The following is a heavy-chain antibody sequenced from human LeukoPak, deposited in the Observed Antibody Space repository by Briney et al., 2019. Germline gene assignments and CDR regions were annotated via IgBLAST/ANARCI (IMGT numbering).Heavy chain of an antibody. V-gene: IGHV1-69*13. CDR2: IIPIFGTA. Sequence: SVKVSCKASGYTFTSYGISWVRQAPGQGLEWMGGIIPIFGTANYAQKFQGRVTITADESTSTAYMELSSLRSEDTAVYYCAREYCSSTSCYANWFDPWGQGTLVTVSS. D-gene: IGHD2-2*01. CDR3: AREYCSSTSCYANWFDP. J-gene: IGHJ5*02. CDR1: GYTFTSYG.